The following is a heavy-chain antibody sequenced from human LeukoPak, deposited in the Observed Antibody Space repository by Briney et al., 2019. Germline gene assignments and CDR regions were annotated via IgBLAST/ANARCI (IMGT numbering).Heavy chain of an antibody. V-gene: IGHV3-7*01. CDR2: INQDGSEK. CDR3: ARDAEVGTLFGVLSRYNWFDP. D-gene: IGHD3-3*01. CDR1: RFSFSYCW. J-gene: IGHJ5*02. Sequence: GGSLRLSCAASRFSFSYCWMSWVRQAPGKGLEWVANINQDGSEKYYVDSVKGRFTISRDNAKKSLYLQMNSLRAEDTAVYYCARDAEVGTLFGVLSRYNWFDPWGQGALVTVSS.